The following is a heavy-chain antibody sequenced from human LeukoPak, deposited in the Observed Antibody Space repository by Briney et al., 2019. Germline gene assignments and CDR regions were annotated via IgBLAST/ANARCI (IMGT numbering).Heavy chain of an antibody. V-gene: IGHV4-59*01. Sequence: SETLSLTCTVSGGSISSYYWSWIRQPPGKGLEWIGYIYYSGSTNYNPSLKSRVTISVDTSKNQFSLKLSSVTAADTAVYYCARDYVPAVNWFDPWGQGTLVTVSS. CDR2: IYYSGST. CDR1: GGSISSYY. CDR3: ARDYVPAVNWFDP. D-gene: IGHD2-2*01. J-gene: IGHJ5*02.